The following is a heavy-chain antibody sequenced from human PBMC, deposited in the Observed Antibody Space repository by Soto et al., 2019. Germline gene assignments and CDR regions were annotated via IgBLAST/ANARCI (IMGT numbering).Heavy chain of an antibody. CDR1: GGSISSYY. V-gene: IGHV4-59*08. CDR3: ARHTYGSGSTYFDY. Sequence: QVQLQESGPGLVKPSETLSLTCTVSGGSISSYYWSWIRQPPGKGLEWIGYIYYSGSTNYNPSLKSRVTISVDTAKNPFSLKLNSMTAADTAVYYCARHTYGSGSTYFDYWGQGTLVTVSS. CDR2: IYYSGST. J-gene: IGHJ4*02. D-gene: IGHD3-10*01.